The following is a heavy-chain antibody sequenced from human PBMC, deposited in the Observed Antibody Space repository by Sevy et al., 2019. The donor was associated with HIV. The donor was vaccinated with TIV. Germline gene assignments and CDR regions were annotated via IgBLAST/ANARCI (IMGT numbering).Heavy chain of an antibody. CDR1: GGSISSDSYY. Sequence: SETLSLTCTVSGGSISSDSYYWSWIRQPAGKGLEWIGRIYISGNINYNPSLKSRVTISVDTSKNQFSLKVSSVTAADTAVYYCAAAAAQRGNWFDPWGQGTLVTVSS. D-gene: IGHD6-13*01. V-gene: IGHV4-61*02. CDR2: IYISGNI. CDR3: AAAAAQRGNWFDP. J-gene: IGHJ5*02.